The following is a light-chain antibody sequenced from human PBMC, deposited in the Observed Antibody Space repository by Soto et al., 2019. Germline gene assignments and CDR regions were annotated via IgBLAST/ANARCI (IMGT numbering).Light chain of an antibody. CDR1: QSISSY. CDR2: GAS. CDR3: HQSYSAPPWT. Sequence: DIQMTQSPASLSASVGDRVTITCRASQSISSYLNWYQQKPGKGPNLLIYGASSLQSGVPSMFSGSGSGTDFTLNISSLQPEAFATYYCHQSYSAPPWTFGQGTRVDIK. V-gene: IGKV1-39*01. J-gene: IGKJ1*01.